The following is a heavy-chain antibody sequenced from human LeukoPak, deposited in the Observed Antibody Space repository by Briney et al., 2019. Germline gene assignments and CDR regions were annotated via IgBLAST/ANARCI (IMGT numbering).Heavy chain of an antibody. CDR1: GGSINSYY. J-gene: IGHJ4*02. CDR3: ARSNLY. Sequence: KPSETLSLTCSVSGGSINSYYWNWIRQPPGKGLEWIASISYSGNTHYNPSLESRVTISVDTSKNQFSLKLSSVTAADTAVYYCARSNLYWGQGTLVTVSS. V-gene: IGHV4-59*08. CDR2: ISYSGNT.